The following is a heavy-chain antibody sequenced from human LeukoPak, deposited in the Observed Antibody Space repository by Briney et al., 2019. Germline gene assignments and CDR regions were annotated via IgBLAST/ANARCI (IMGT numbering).Heavy chain of an antibody. CDR3: AKDYYDSSGSY. Sequence: GGSLRLSCSASGFTFSNYARHWVRQAPGKGLEWVASIRYDGNNKYYADSVKGRFTISRDNSKNTLYLQMNSLRAEDTAVYYCAKDYYDSSGSYWGQGTLVTVSS. CDR1: GFTFSNYA. V-gene: IGHV3-30*02. CDR2: IRYDGNNK. J-gene: IGHJ4*02. D-gene: IGHD3-22*01.